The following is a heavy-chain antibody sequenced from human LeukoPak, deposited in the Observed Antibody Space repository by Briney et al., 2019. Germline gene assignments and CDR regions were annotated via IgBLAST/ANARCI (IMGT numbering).Heavy chain of an antibody. V-gene: IGHV4-34*01. CDR3: TRMTAGHDY. J-gene: IGHJ4*02. Sequence: SETLSLTCAVSGVSFDDYYWSWVRQTPGKGLEWIGEINHSGYTNDSPSPKSRVTLSIDTSRRQFSLNLRSVTVADTGIYYCTRMTAGHDYWGQGTLVTVSS. D-gene: IGHD2-21*02. CDR2: INHSGYT. CDR1: GVSFDDYY.